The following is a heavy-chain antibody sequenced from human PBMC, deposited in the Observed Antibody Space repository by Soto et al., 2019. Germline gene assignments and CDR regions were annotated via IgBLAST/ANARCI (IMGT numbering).Heavy chain of an antibody. Sequence: QVQLVESGGGVVQPGRSLRLSCAASGFTFSSYGMHWVRQAPGKGLEWVAVISYDGSNKYYADSVKGRFTISRDNSKNTLYLQMNSLRAEDTAVYYCATDWLWFWELFQNLSFDYWGQGTLVTVSS. CDR1: GFTFSSYG. CDR2: ISYDGSNK. J-gene: IGHJ4*02. V-gene: IGHV3-30*03. D-gene: IGHD3-10*01. CDR3: ATDWLWFWELFQNLSFDY.